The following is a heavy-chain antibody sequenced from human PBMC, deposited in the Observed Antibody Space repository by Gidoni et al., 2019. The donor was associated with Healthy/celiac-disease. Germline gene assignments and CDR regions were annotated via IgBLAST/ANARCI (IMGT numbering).Heavy chain of an antibody. J-gene: IGHJ2*01. V-gene: IGHV1-69*01. D-gene: IGHD6-19*01. CDR2: IIPIFGTA. CDR3: ARDLKIAVTRENWYFDL. Sequence: QMQLVQSGAEVKKPGSSVKVSCKASGGPFSSYAISWVRQAPGQGLEWMGGIIPIFGTANYAQKFQGRVTITADESTSTAYMELSSLRSEDTAVYYCARDLKIAVTRENWYFDLWGRGTLVTVSS. CDR1: GGPFSSYA.